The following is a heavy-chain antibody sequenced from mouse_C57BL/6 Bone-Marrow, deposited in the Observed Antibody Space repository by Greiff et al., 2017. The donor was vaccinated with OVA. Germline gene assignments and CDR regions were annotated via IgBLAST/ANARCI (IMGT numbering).Heavy chain of an antibody. J-gene: IGHJ3*01. CDR2: IDPENGDT. CDR3: TTVRNNFDY. V-gene: IGHV14-4*01. D-gene: IGHD1-3*01. Sequence: VQLQQSGAELVKPGASVKLSCTASGYNFKDYYMHWVKQRPEQGLEWIGWIDPENGDTEYDSKFKGKATITADTSSNTAYMQLSSLTSEDTASYYCTTVRNNFDYWGQGTMLTVSA. CDR1: GYNFKDYY.